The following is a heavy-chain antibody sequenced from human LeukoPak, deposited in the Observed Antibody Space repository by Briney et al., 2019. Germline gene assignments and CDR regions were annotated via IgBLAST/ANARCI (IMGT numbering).Heavy chain of an antibody. J-gene: IGHJ6*02. CDR3: ARDHMVEVDSYGLDV. CDR2: ISSGGNSK. D-gene: IGHD3-22*01. CDR1: GFRFRTYE. V-gene: IGHV3-48*03. Sequence: GGSLRLSCEASGFRFRTYEMSWVRQAPGKGLEWVSYISSGGNSKYYADSVKGRFTVSRDNVKNSLYLQMNSLRAEDTAVYYCARDHMVEVDSYGLDVWGQGTSVTVSS.